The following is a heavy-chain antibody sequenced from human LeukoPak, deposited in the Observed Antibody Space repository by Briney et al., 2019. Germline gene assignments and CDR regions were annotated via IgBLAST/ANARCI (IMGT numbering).Heavy chain of an antibody. CDR3: ASNNRGYSYGNIDY. V-gene: IGHV4-39*01. D-gene: IGHD5-18*01. Sequence: ASETLSLTCTVSGGSISSSSYYWGWIRQPPGKGLEWIGSIYYSGSTYYNPSLKSRVTISVDTSKNQFSLKLSSVTAADTAVYYCASNNRGYSYGNIDYWGQGTLVTVSS. CDR2: IYYSGST. CDR1: GGSISSSSYY. J-gene: IGHJ4*02.